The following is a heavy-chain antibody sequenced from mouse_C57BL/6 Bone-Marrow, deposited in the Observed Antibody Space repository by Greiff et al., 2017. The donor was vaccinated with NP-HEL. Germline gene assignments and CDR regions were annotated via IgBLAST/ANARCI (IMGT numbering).Heavy chain of an antibody. CDR3: ARWWLLLYYYAMDY. Sequence: EVQLQQSGPELVKPGASVKISCKASGYTFTDYYMNWVKQSHGKSLEWIGDINPNNGGTSYNQKFKGKATLTVDKSSSTAYMELRSLTSEDSAVYYCARWWLLLYYYAMDYWGQGTSVTVSS. J-gene: IGHJ4*01. CDR2: INPNNGGT. CDR1: GYTFTDYY. D-gene: IGHD2-3*01. V-gene: IGHV1-26*01.